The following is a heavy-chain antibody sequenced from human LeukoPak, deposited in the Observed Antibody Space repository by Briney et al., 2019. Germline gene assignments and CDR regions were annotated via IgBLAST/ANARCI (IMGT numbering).Heavy chain of an antibody. Sequence: ASVKVSCKASGYTFTCYYMHWVRQAPGQGLEWTGIINPSGGSTRYAQKFQGRVTMTRDTSTSTVYMELSSLRSEDMAVYYCARDWDYCSGGSCYSVTLAHYYYYGMDVWGQGTTVTVSS. J-gene: IGHJ6*02. CDR1: GYTFTCYY. V-gene: IGHV1-46*01. CDR2: INPSGGST. D-gene: IGHD2-15*01. CDR3: ARDWDYCSGGSCYSVTLAHYYYYGMDV.